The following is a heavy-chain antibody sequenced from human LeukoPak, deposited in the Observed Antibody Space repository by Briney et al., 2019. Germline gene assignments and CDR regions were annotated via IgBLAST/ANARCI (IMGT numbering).Heavy chain of an antibody. V-gene: IGHV4-34*01. CDR2: INHRGST. J-gene: IGHJ4*02. D-gene: IGHD3-9*01. CDR1: GGSFSGYH. CDR3: AKDLTGRYFDWLLIDYFDY. Sequence: SETLSLTCVVYGGSFSGYHWSWIRQSPGKGLEWIGEINHRGSTNYNPSLKRRVTMSLDTSKNQFSLKLSSVTAADTAVYYCAKDLTGRYFDWLLIDYFDYWGQGTLVTVSS.